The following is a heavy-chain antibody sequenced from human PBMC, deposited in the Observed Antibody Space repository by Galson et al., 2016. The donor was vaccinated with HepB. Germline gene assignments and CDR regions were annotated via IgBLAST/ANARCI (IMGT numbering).Heavy chain of an antibody. J-gene: IGHJ4*02. CDR1: GFIFSDHY. CDR2: SKNRANSYTT. CDR3: ATSIGGASKRY. D-gene: IGHD3-16*01. Sequence: SLRLSCAASGFIFSDHYMGWVRQAPGKGLEWVGRSKNRANSYTTEYAASVKGRFTISRDHSKNSLYLQMNGLKAEDTAGYYCATSIGGASKRYWGQGTLVTVSS. V-gene: IGHV3-72*01.